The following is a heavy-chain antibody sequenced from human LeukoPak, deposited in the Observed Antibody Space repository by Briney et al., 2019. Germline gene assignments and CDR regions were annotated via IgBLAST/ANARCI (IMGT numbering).Heavy chain of an antibody. CDR3: ATSGSYYRFEY. J-gene: IGHJ4*02. CDR1: GFTFSSYG. V-gene: IGHV3-33*01. D-gene: IGHD1-26*01. Sequence: GRSLRLSCAASGFTFSSYGMHWVRQAPGKGLEWVAVIWYDGSNKYYADSVKGRFTISRDNSKDTLYLQMNSLRAEDTAVYYCATSGSYYRFEYWGQGTLVTVSS. CDR2: IWYDGSNK.